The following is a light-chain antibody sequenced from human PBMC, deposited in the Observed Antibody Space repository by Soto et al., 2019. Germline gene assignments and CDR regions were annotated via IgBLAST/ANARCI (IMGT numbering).Light chain of an antibody. J-gene: IGKJ1*01. V-gene: IGKV3D-15*01. CDR2: GAS. CDR3: QQYNNWPPDRT. CDR1: QSVSSN. Sequence: EIVMTQSPATLSVSPGERATLSCRASQSVSSNLAWYQQKPGQAPRLLIYGASTRATCIPARFSGSGAGTEFTLTVSSLQSEDFAIYFCQQYNNWPPDRTFGQGTKLEIK.